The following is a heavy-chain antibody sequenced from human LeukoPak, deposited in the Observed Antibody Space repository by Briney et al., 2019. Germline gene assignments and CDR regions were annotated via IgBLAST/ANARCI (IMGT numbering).Heavy chain of an antibody. V-gene: IGHV4-30-4*01. CDR3: ARDCSGGSCYGAFDI. CDR1: GASIRSGDYY. CDR2: IYDSGST. Sequence: SETLFLTCTVSGASIRSGDYYWSWIRQPPGKGLEWIGYIYDSGSTYYNPSLKSRITISVDTSENRFSLKLSSVTATDTAVYYCARDCSGGSCYGAFDIWGQGTMVTVSS. D-gene: IGHD2-15*01. J-gene: IGHJ3*02.